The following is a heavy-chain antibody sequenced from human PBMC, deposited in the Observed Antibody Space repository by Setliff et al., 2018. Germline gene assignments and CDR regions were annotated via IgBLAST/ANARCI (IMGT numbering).Heavy chain of an antibody. V-gene: IGHV4-39*06. D-gene: IGHD3-3*01. Sequence: SETLSLTCSVSGDSINSGTYYWSWFRQSAGKGLEWIGKINHSGSTNYNPSLKSRVTISVDTSKNQFPLKLSSVTAADTAVYYCARAPNFWSGYVDYWGQGTLVTVSS. CDR2: INHSGST. J-gene: IGHJ4*02. CDR1: GDSINSGTYY. CDR3: ARAPNFWSGYVDY.